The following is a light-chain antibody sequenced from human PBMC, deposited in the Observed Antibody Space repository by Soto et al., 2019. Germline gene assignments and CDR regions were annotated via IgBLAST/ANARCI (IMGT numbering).Light chain of an antibody. J-gene: IGKJ4*01. CDR3: QQANSFPHT. CDR2: ATS. CDR1: QDLSRW. Sequence: DIQMTQSPSSVSASVGDRVIITCRASQDLSRWLAWYQQKAGKAPQLLIYATSTLQSGVPSRFSGSGSGTEFTLTISSLQTEDFATYYCQQANSFPHTLGGGTRVEIK. V-gene: IGKV1-12*01.